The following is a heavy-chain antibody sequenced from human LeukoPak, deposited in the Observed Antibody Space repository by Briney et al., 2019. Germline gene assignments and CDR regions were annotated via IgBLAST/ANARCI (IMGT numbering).Heavy chain of an antibody. D-gene: IGHD3-10*01. V-gene: IGHV3-23*01. J-gene: IGHJ4*02. CDR1: GFTFSSYA. CDR3: AKDPRGSGSYYSFDY. CDR2: ISGSGGST. Sequence: GGSLRLSCAASGFTFSSYAMSWVRQAPGKGLEWVSAISGSGGSTYYADSVKGRFTISRDNAKNSLYPQMNSLRAEDTALYYCAKDPRGSGSYYSFDYWGQGTLVTVSS.